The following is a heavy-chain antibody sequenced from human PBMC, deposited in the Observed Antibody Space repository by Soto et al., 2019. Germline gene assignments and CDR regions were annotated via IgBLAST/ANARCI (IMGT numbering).Heavy chain of an antibody. V-gene: IGHV4-4*02. Sequence: QVQLHESGPGLVKPSGTLSVTCAVSGVSISTDNWWSWVLQPPGKGLEWMGEIYHTGGTFYNPSLKRRVTVSLDKSNNQFSRRLTSVTAADTAVYYCAKNTCYGGTCDTAFRIWGQGTTVTVSP. CDR2: IYHTGGT. D-gene: IGHD2-15*01. CDR1: GVSISTDNW. J-gene: IGHJ3*02. CDR3: AKNTCYGGTCDTAFRI.